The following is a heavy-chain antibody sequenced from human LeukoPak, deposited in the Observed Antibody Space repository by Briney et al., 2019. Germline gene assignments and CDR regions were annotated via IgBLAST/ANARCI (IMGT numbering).Heavy chain of an antibody. D-gene: IGHD6-19*01. CDR2: ISAYNGNT. V-gene: IGHV1-18*01. CDR1: GYTFTSYG. J-gene: IGHJ4*02. CDR3: ASSLCGWYCFDY. Sequence: ALVKVSCKASGYTFTSYGISWVRQAPGQGLEWMGWISAYNGNTNYAQKLQGRVTMTTDTSTSTAYMELRSLRSDDTAVYYCASSLCGWYCFDYWGQGTLVTVSS.